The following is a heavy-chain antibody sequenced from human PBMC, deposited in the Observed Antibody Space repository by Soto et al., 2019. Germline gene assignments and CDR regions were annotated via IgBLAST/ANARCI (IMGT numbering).Heavy chain of an antibody. Sequence: QVQLQESGPGLVKPSDTLSLTCAVSGYSISSSNWWGWIRQPPGKGLEWIGYIYNSGGTYYNPSLKSRITMSLDTAKSQCSLKLGSGTAVDTAVYYCARTSHEYGGGAHWYFDLWGRGTQVTVSS. CDR1: GYSISSSNW. V-gene: IGHV4-28*01. J-gene: IGHJ2*01. CDR2: IYNSGGT. CDR3: ARTSHEYGGGAHWYFDL. D-gene: IGHD4-17*01.